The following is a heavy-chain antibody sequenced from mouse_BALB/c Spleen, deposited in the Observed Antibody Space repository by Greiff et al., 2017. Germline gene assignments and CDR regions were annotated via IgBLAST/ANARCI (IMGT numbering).Heavy chain of an antibody. CDR3: VRAYYGSSGFAY. J-gene: IGHJ3*01. CDR1: GFSLTSYD. D-gene: IGHD1-1*01. CDR2: IWTGGGT. V-gene: IGHV2-9-2*01. Sequence: QVQLQQSGPGLVAPSQSLSITCTVSGFSLTSYDISWIRQPPGKGLEWLGVIWTGGGTNYNSAFMSRLSISKDNSKSQVFLKMNSLQTDDTAIYYCVRAYYGSSGFAYWGQGTLVTVSA.